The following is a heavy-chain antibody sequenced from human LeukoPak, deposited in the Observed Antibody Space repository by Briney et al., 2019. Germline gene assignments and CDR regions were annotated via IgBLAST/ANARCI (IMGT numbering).Heavy chain of an antibody. CDR1: GYTFTSYD. J-gene: IGHJ4*02. Sequence: ASVKVSCKASGYTFTSYDINWVRQATGQGLEWMGWMNPNSGNTGYAQKFQGRVTMTRNTSISTAYMELSSLRSEDTAVYYCARGRPSSGYYFYYFDYWGQGTLVTVSS. CDR2: MNPNSGNT. V-gene: IGHV1-8*01. D-gene: IGHD3-22*01. CDR3: ARGRPSSGYYFYYFDY.